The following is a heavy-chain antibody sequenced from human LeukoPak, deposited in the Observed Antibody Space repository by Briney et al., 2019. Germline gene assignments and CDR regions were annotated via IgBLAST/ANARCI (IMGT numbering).Heavy chain of an antibody. CDR1: GFTFSSYW. J-gene: IGHJ6*03. CDR2: IRDDGSEK. V-gene: IGHV3-7*01. Sequence: GESLRLSCAASGFTFSSYWMTWVRQAPGKGLEGVANIRDDGSEKYYVDSVKGRFTISRDNAKNSLYLRMNSLRAEDTAVYYCARLNYDFWSGVWEGYYMDVWGKGTTVTVSS. CDR3: ARLNYDFWSGVWEGYYMDV. D-gene: IGHD3-3*01.